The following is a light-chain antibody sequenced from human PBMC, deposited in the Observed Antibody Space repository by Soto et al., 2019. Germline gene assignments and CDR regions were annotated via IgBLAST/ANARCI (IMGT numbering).Light chain of an antibody. CDR3: QRYDGY. CDR2: GAS. J-gene: IGKJ2*01. Sequence: DTQMTQSPSTLSASVGDTVTITCRARQNINNWLAWYQQKPEKVPKLLIYGASTLEAGVPSRFSGSRSGTEFTITIKSLHPDDFATYYCQRYDGYFGQGTKLEIK. CDR1: QNINNW. V-gene: IGKV1-5*01.